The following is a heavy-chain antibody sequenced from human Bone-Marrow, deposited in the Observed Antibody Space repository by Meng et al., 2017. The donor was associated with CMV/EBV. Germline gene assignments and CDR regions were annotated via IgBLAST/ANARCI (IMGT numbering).Heavy chain of an antibody. CDR3: ARVLRGYSGYDSTYYYYGMDV. D-gene: IGHD5-12*01. J-gene: IGHJ6*02. V-gene: IGHV3-7*01. Sequence: GGSLRLSCAASGLTFRKSGMSWLRQVPGKGLEWVADISGDGREIYYVDSVKGRFTVSRDNAKNLLYLEMNSLRAEDTAVYYCARVLRGYSGYDSTYYYYGMDVWGQGTTVTVSS. CDR1: GLTFRKSG. CDR2: ISGDGREI.